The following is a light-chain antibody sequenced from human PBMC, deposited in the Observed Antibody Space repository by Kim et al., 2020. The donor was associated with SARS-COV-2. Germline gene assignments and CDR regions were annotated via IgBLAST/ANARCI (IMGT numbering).Light chain of an antibody. Sequence: ASIGDTVSITCRASQSISTWLAWYQQKPGKAPKVLIYKASSLESGVPSRFRGRGSGTEFTLTISSLQPDDFAIYYCQQYNTSPITFGQGTKLEI. J-gene: IGKJ2*01. V-gene: IGKV1-5*03. CDR1: QSISTW. CDR2: KAS. CDR3: QQYNTSPIT.